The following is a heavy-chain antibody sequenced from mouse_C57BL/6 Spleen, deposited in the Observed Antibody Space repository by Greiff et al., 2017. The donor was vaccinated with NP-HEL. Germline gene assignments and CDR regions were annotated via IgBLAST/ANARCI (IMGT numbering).Heavy chain of an antibody. V-gene: IGHV5-4*03. Sequence: EVKLMESGGGLVKPGGSPKLSCAASGFTFSSYAMSWVRQTPEKRLEWVATISDGGSYTYYPDNVKGRFTISRDNAKNNLYLQMSHLKSEDTAMYYCARTGTYFDYWGQGTTLTVSS. CDR3: ARTGTYFDY. D-gene: IGHD4-1*01. CDR1: GFTFSSYA. CDR2: ISDGGSYT. J-gene: IGHJ2*01.